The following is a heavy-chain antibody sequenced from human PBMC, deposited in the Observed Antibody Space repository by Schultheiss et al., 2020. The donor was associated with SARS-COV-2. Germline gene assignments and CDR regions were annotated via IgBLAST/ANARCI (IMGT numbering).Heavy chain of an antibody. CDR3: ARRVATGWHFDL. V-gene: IGHV3-23*03. CDR2: IYRGGNT. D-gene: IGHD5-12*01. CDR1: GFTFNNYA. J-gene: IGHJ2*01. Sequence: GGSLRLSCAASGFTFNNYAMSWVRQAPGKGLEWVSVIYRGGNTYYADSVKGRFTISRDNSKNTLCLQMNSLRAEDTAVYYCARRVATGWHFDLWGRGTLVTVSS.